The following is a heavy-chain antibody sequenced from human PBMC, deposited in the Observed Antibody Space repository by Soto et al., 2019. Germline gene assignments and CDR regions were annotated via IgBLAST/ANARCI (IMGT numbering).Heavy chain of an antibody. CDR1: GLTISSASYY. CDR2: IYYNGST. V-gene: IGHV4-31*03. D-gene: IGHD6-13*01. J-gene: IGHJ4*02. CDR3: ARYRISGSWSKFDY. Sequence: QVLLQESGPGLMKPSQTLSLTCTVSGLTISSASYYWSWIRQHPGKGLEWVGNIYYNGSTYYSPSLKSRVTLWVDTSKNQFFLRLASVTAADTAVYYCARYRISGSWSKFDYWGQGTLVTVSS.